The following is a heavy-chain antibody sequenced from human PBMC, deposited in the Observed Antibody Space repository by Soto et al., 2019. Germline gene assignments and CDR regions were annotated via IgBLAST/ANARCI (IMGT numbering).Heavy chain of an antibody. V-gene: IGHV5-10-1*01. J-gene: IGHJ6*02. Sequence: GESLKISCKGSGYSFTSYWISWVRQMPGKGLEWMGRIDPSDSYTNYGPSFQGHVTISADKSISTAYLQWSSLKASDTAMYYCARHRANYYGSGSYYTSYYYYYGMDVWGQGTTVTVSS. CDR1: GYSFTSYW. CDR3: ARHRANYYGSGSYYTSYYYYYGMDV. D-gene: IGHD3-10*01. CDR2: IDPSDSYT.